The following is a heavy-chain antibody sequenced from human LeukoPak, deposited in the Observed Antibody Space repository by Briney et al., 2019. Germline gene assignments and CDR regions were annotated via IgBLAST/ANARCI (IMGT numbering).Heavy chain of an antibody. D-gene: IGHD3-10*01. CDR2: IYYNGDT. J-gene: IGHJ5*02. Sequence: PSETLSLTCSVSGDSITGYSWSWIRQTPGKGLEWIGYIYYNGDTHYNPSLNSRLSMSVDTPKKQFSLHLRSVTAADTAVYYCVRGPYGSSISNWFDPWGQGLLVTVSS. CDR1: GDSITGYS. CDR3: VRGPYGSSISNWFDP. V-gene: IGHV4-59*01.